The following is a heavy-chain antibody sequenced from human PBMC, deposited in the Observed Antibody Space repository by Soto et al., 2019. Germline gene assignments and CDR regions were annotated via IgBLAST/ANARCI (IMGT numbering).Heavy chain of an antibody. CDR2: IYYDGNT. CDR1: GGSITSSSHY. CDR3: ARSSITPRLFMYPFDY. J-gene: IGHJ4*02. V-gene: IGHV4-39*01. Sequence: SETLSLTCTVSGGSITSSSHYWGWIRQPPGKGLECIGNIYYDGNTYYNPSLKSRVTISLDTSKNQFSLRLNSVTAADTAVYYCARSSITPRLFMYPFDYWGQGTLVTVLS. D-gene: IGHD6-6*01.